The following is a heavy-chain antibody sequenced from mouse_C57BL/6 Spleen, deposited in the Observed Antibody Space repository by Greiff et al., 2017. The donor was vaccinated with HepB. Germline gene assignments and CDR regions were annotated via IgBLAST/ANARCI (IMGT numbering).Heavy chain of an antibody. CDR1: GFTFSDYY. V-gene: IGHV5-12*01. D-gene: IGHD1-1*01. CDR3: ARDYYGSSSYYAMDY. Sequence: EVKLMESGGGLVQPGGSLKLSCAASGFTFSDYYMYWIRQTPEKRLEWVAYISNGGGSTYYPDTVKGRFTISRDNAKNTLYLQMSRLKSEDTAMYYCARDYYGSSSYYAMDYWGQGTSVTVSS. CDR2: ISNGGGST. J-gene: IGHJ4*01.